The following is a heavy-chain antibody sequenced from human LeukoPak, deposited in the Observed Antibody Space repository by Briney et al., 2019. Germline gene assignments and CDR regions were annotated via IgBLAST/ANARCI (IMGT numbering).Heavy chain of an antibody. V-gene: IGHV3-21*06. CDR3: ARALWELRSSAYFDY. Sequence: GGSLRLSCAASGFTFSSYSMNWVRQAPGKGLEWVSSISSSSYIYYADPVQGRFTISRDNAKNSLYLQMDSLRVEDTAVYYCARALWELRSSAYFDYWGQGTLVTVSS. CDR1: GFTFSSYS. D-gene: IGHD1-26*01. J-gene: IGHJ4*02. CDR2: ISSSSYI.